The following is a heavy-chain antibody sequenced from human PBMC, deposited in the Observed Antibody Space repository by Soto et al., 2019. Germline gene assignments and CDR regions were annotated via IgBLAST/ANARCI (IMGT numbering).Heavy chain of an antibody. CDR1: GGSITITTYY. CDR3: ATLPAAMYFYGSDV. J-gene: IGHJ6*02. CDR2: ILYSGST. Sequence: QLQLRESGPGLVKPSETLSLTCSVSGGSITITTYYWAWVRQTPGKGLEWLGSILYSGSTYYNPSLRSRLTMSVDASRDQFSLNLSSVTAADTGVYYCATLPAAMYFYGSDVWGQGTTATVSS. V-gene: IGHV4-39*01. D-gene: IGHD2-2*01.